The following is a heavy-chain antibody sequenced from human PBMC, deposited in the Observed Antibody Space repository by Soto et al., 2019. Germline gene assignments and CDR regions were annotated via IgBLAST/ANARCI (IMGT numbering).Heavy chain of an antibody. Sequence: GESLKISCKGSGYSFTSYWIGWVRQMPGKGLEWMGIIYPGDSDTRYSPSFQGQVTISADKSISTAYLQWSSLKASDTAMYYCARPAGATPYYYGMDVWGQGTTVTVSS. CDR2: IYPGDSDT. CDR3: ARPAGATPYYYGMDV. V-gene: IGHV5-51*01. CDR1: GYSFTSYW. D-gene: IGHD6-19*01. J-gene: IGHJ6*02.